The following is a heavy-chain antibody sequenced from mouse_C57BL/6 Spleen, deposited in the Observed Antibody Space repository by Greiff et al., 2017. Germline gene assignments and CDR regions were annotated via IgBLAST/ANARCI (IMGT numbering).Heavy chain of an antibody. CDR2: ISDGGSYT. J-gene: IGHJ2*01. Sequence: EVKLVESGGGLVKPGGSLKLSCAASGFTFSSYAMSWVRQTPEKRLEWVATISDGGSYTYYPDNVKGRFTISRDNAKNNLYLQMSHLKSEDTAMYYCARDSYYYNFEYWGQGTTLTVSS. V-gene: IGHV5-4*01. CDR3: ARDSYYYNFEY. CDR1: GFTFSSYA. D-gene: IGHD1-1*01.